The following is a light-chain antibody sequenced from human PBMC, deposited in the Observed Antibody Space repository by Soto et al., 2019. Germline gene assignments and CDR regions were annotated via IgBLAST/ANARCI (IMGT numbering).Light chain of an antibody. J-gene: IGKJ3*01. CDR2: AAS. V-gene: IGKV3-11*01. CDR1: QRVSDY. CDR3: QHRRT. Sequence: EVVLTQSPATLSLSPGERATLSCRASQRVSDYLAWYQQKPGQAPRLLIYAASNRATGIPARFSGSGAGTDFTLTISNLEPEDFAVYYCQHRRTFGPGTKVDI.